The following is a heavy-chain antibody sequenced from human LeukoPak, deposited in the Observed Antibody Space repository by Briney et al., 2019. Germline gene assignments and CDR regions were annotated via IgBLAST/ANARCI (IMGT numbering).Heavy chain of an antibody. J-gene: IGHJ4*02. CDR2: INPSGGST. Sequence: ASVTVSCKASGYTFTSYYMHWVRQAPGQGLEWMGIINPSGGSTSYAQKFQGRVTMTRDTSTSTVYMELSSLRSEDTAVYYCARDGILGDSSYYFDYWGQGTLVTVSS. CDR1: GYTFTSYY. CDR3: ARDGILGDSSYYFDY. V-gene: IGHV1-46*01. D-gene: IGHD6-19*01.